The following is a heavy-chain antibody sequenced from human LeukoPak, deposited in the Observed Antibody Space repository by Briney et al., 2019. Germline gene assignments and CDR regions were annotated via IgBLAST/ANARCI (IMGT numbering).Heavy chain of an antibody. CDR1: GFTFSSYA. CDR2: ISYDGSNK. Sequence: GRSLRLSCAASGFTFSSYAMHWVRQAPGKGLEWVAVISYDGSNKYSADSVRGRFTISRGNSKNTLYLQMNSLRAEDTAVYFCAKGDKMLTWRRTYNRFDPWGQGTLVTVSP. J-gene: IGHJ5*02. CDR3: AKGDKMLTWRRTYNRFDP. D-gene: IGHD3-16*01. V-gene: IGHV3-30*04.